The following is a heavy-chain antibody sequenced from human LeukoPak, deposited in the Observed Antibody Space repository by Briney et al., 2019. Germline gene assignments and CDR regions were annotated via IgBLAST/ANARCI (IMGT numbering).Heavy chain of an antibody. J-gene: IGHJ4*02. D-gene: IGHD3-16*02. CDR2: ISAYNGNT. CDR1: GYTFTSYG. V-gene: IGHV1-18*01. Sequence: ASVKVSCKASGYTFTSYGISWVRQAPGQGLEWMGWISAYNGNTNYAQKLQGRVTMTTDTSTSTAYMELRSLRSDDTAVYYCARDGLRLGELSLTPFDYWGQGTLVTVSS. CDR3: ARDGLRLGELSLTPFDY.